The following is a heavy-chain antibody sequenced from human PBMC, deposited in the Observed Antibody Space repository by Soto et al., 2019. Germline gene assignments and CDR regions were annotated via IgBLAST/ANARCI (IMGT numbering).Heavy chain of an antibody. Sequence: TSETLSLTCTVSGGSISSSSYYWGWIRQPPGKGLEWIGSIYYSGSTHYNPSLKSRVTISVDTSKNQFSLKLSSVTAADTAVYYCASHTDLYSSSWYYFDYWGQGTLVTVSS. CDR2: IYYSGST. CDR3: ASHTDLYSSSWYYFDY. D-gene: IGHD6-13*01. V-gene: IGHV4-39*01. J-gene: IGHJ4*02. CDR1: GGSISSSSYY.